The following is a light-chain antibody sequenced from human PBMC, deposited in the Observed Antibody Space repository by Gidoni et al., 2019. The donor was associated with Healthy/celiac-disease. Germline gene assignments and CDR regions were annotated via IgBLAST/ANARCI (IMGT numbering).Light chain of an antibody. CDR2: GAS. CDR1: QSVSSK. J-gene: IGKJ1*01. V-gene: IGKV3-15*01. Sequence: EIVMTQPPATLSVSPGERATLSCRADQSVSSKLAWYQQKPDQAPRLLIYGASTRATGIPARFTGSGSGTEFTLTISSLQSEDFAVYYCQQYNDWWTFGQGTKVEIK. CDR3: QQYNDWWT.